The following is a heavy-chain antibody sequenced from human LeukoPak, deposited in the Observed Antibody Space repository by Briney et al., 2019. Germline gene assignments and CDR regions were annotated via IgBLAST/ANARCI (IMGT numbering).Heavy chain of an antibody. D-gene: IGHD1-26*01. CDR3: AVSGSYHYFDY. CDR1: GYTFTSYY. J-gene: IGHJ4*02. CDR2: INPSGGST. Sequence: GASVKVSCKASGYTFTSYYMHWVRQAPGQGLEWMGIINPSGGSTSYAQKFQGRVTMTRDTSTSTVYMELSSLRSEDTAVYCCAVSGSYHYFDYWGQGTLVTVSS. V-gene: IGHV1-46*01.